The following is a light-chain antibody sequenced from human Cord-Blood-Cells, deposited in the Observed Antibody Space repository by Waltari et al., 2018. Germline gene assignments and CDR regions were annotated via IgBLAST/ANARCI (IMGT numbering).Light chain of an antibody. J-gene: IGLJ2*01. CDR1: SSDVGGYNY. V-gene: IGLV2-14*01. CDR3: SSYTSSSNVV. CDR2: DVR. Sequence: QSALTQPASVSGSPGQSITISCTGTSSDVGGYNYVSWYQQHPGKAPKLLIYDVRNLPAGVSNRFSGSKAGNTACLTISGLQAEDEADYYCSSYTSSSNVVFGGGTKLTIL.